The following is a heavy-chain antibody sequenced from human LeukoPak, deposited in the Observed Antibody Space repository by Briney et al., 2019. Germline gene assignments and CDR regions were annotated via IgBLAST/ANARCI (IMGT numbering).Heavy chain of an antibody. CDR1: GFIFSDYS. J-gene: IGHJ4*02. V-gene: IGHV3-21*01. D-gene: IGHD5-18*01. CDR3: ALTAMVFIV. CDR2: VSTSSIYI. Sequence: PGGSLRLSCAASGFIFSDYSMTWVRQAPGKGLEWVSSVSTSSIYIYYADSVKGRFTISRDNAKNSLYLQMNSLRAEDTAVYYCALTAMVFIVWGQGTLVTVSS.